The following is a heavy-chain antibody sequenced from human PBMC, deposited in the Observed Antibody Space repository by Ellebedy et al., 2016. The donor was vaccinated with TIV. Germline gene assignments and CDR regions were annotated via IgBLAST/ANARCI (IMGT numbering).Heavy chain of an antibody. Sequence: PGGSLRLSCAASGFTISTYGMHWVRKAPGKGLQWVAVVWSYVSNKFYADSVKGRFTISSDSSKNTLYLQMNSLTAEDTALYSCEKEGHYDDRSSPFDFWGQGTLVTVSS. J-gene: IGHJ4*02. V-gene: IGHV3-33*06. D-gene: IGHD3-22*01. CDR1: GFTISTYG. CDR2: VWSYVSNK. CDR3: EKEGHYDDRSSPFDF.